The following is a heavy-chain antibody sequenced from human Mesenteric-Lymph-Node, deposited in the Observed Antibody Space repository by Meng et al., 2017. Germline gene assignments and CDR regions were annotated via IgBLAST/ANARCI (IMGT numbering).Heavy chain of an antibody. CDR3: ARSSSGYYYGGDY. CDR1: GGTFSSYA. D-gene: IGHD3-22*01. V-gene: IGHV1-69*12. J-gene: IGHJ4*02. Sequence: QVRLVGAWREVKKPGSSVKVSAKAAGGTFSSYAISWVRQAPGQGLEWMGGIIPIFGTANYAQKFQGRVTITADESTSTAYMELSSLRSEDTAVYYCARSSSGYYYGGDYWGQGTLVTVSS. CDR2: IIPIFGTA.